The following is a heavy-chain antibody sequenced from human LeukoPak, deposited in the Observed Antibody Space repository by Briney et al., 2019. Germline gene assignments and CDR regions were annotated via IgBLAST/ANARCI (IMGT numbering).Heavy chain of an antibody. CDR3: TRDGRKSIAARPGYFDY. V-gene: IGHV3-49*03. D-gene: IGHD6-6*01. CDR2: IRSKAYGGTT. Sequence: GGSLRLSCTASGFTFGGYAMSWFRQAPGKGLEWVGFIRSKAYGGTTEYAASVKGRFTISRDDSKSIAYLQMNSLKTEDTAVYYCTRDGRKSIAARPGYFDYWGQGTLVTVSS. CDR1: GFTFGGYA. J-gene: IGHJ4*02.